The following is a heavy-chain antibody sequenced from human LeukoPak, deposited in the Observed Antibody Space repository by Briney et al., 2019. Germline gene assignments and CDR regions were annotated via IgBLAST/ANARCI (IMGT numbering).Heavy chain of an antibody. CDR2: ISGNGAYT. Sequence: GGSLRLSCAASGFIFSNYAMAWVRQAPGRGLEWVSSISGNGAYTFYADSVKGRFTISRDNSKNTLYLQMNSPRAEDTAVFYCSKEPIAAAGTFDYWGQGTLVTVSS. CDR3: SKEPIAAAGTFDY. V-gene: IGHV3-23*01. J-gene: IGHJ4*02. D-gene: IGHD6-13*01. CDR1: GFIFSNYA.